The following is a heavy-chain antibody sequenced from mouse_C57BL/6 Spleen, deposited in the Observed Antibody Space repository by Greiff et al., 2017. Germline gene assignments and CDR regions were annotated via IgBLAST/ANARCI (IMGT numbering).Heavy chain of an antibody. D-gene: IGHD3-2*02. V-gene: IGHV1-76*01. CDR3: ARSSGYQFAY. CDR1: GYTFTDYY. Sequence: VKLQESGAELVRPGASVKLSCKASGYTFTDYYINWVKQRPGQGLEWIARIYPGSGNTYYNEKFKGKATLTAEKSSSTAYMQLSSLTSEDSAVYFCARSSGYQFAYWGQGTLVTVSA. J-gene: IGHJ3*01. CDR2: IYPGSGNT.